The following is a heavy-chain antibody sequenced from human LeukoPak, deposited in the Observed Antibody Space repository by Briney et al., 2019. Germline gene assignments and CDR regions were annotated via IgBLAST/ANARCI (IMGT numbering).Heavy chain of an antibody. CDR1: GGSFSDYY. CDR2: INHGGST. V-gene: IGHV4-34*01. J-gene: IGHJ1*01. CDR3: AYSSGYQQQ. Sequence: PSETLSLTCAVYGGSFSDYYWSWFRQPPGKGLEWIGEINHGGSTNYNPSLKSRVTISVDTSKKQFSLKLSSVTAADTAVYYCAYSSGYQQQWGHGTLVTVSS. D-gene: IGHD3-22*01.